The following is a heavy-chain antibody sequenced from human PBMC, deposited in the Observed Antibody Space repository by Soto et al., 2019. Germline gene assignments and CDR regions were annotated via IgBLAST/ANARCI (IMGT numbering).Heavy chain of an antibody. J-gene: IGHJ1*01. CDR2: ISYDGSNK. CDR3: ARDYGDYGSAEYFQH. CDR1: GFTFSSYA. Sequence: QVQLVESGXXXXXXXXXXXLSCAASGFTFSSYAMHWVRQAPGKGLEWVAVISYDGSNKYYADSVKGRFTISRDNSKNTLYLQMNSLRAEDTAVYYCARDYGDYGSAEYFQHWGQGTLVTVSS. D-gene: IGHD4-17*01. V-gene: IGHV3-30-3*01.